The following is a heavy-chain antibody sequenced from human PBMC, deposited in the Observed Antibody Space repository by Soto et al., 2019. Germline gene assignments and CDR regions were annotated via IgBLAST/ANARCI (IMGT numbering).Heavy chain of an antibody. Sequence: QVQLRQWGAGLLKPSETLSLTCGVFGGSFSGSYWSWIRQPPGKGLEWIGEINYGGSTTYNPSLKRRVIISMDTSKNQFSLDMTSVTAADTAMYYCARERISGGRHDAFDIWGQGTMVTVSA. CDR1: GGSFSGSY. J-gene: IGHJ3*02. CDR3: ARERISGGRHDAFDI. V-gene: IGHV4-34*01. CDR2: INYGGST.